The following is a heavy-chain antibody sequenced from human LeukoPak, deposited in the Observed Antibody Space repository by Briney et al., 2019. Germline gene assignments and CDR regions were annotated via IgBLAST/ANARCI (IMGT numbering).Heavy chain of an antibody. V-gene: IGHV3-23*01. CDR2: ISGRDDST. D-gene: IGHD6-19*01. Sequence: GGSLRLSCAASGFTFSSHGMSWVRQAPGKGLEWVSAISGRDDSTYYADSVKGRFTFSRDNSKNTLYLQMNSLRAEDTAVYYCAKLVAVAGRNYWGQGTLVTVSS. CDR3: AKLVAVAGRNY. J-gene: IGHJ4*02. CDR1: GFTFSSHG.